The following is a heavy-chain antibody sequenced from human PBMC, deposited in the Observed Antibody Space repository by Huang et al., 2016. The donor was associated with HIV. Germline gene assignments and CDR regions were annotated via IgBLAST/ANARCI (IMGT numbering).Heavy chain of an antibody. CDR2: IYTSWST. CDR3: ARAIFGVVIIPVVFDY. Sequence: QVQLQESGPGLVKPSQTLSLTCTVSGGSISSGSYYWSWIRQPAGKGLEWIGHIYTSWSTNYTPSLKSRVTISVDTSKNQFSLKLSSVTAADTAVYYCARAIFGVVIIPVVFDYWGQGTLVTVSS. J-gene: IGHJ4*02. CDR1: GGSISSGSYY. V-gene: IGHV4-61*09. D-gene: IGHD3-3*01.